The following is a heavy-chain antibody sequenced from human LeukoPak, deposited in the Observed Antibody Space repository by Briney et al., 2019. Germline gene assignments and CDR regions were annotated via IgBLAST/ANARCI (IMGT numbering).Heavy chain of an antibody. V-gene: IGHV4-59*01. CDR2: IYYSGNT. Sequence: SETLSLTCTVPGGSISSYFWSWIRQPPGKGLEWIGYIYYSGNTNYNPSLKSRVTISVDTSKNQFSLKLSSVTAADTAVYYCARLETSIFMAYDLWGLGTMVTVSS. D-gene: IGHD3-3*01. J-gene: IGHJ3*01. CDR1: GGSISSYF. CDR3: ARLETSIFMAYDL.